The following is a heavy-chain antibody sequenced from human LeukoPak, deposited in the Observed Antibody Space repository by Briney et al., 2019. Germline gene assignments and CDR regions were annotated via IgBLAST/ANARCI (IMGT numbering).Heavy chain of an antibody. Sequence: GSLGLSCAASGFTFSSYSMNWVRQAPGKGLGWVSSISSSSSYIYYADSVKGRFTISRDNAKNSLYLQMNSLRAEDTAVYYCARGDDYGVTFDYWGQGTLVTVSS. CDR3: ARGDDYGVTFDY. J-gene: IGHJ4*02. V-gene: IGHV3-21*01. D-gene: IGHD4-17*01. CDR1: GFTFSSYS. CDR2: ISSSSSYI.